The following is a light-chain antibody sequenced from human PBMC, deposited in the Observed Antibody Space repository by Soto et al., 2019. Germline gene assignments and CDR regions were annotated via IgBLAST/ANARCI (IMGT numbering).Light chain of an antibody. V-gene: IGLV2-8*01. CDR1: SSDVGGYNY. CDR2: EVN. Sequence: QSALTQPPSASGSPGQSVTISCTGTSSDVGGYNYVSWYQQHPGKAPKLMIYEVNKRPSGVPDRFSGSKSGNTASLTVSGLQADDEADYYCSSYAGSNSFVFGTGTKVTVL. J-gene: IGLJ1*01. CDR3: SSYAGSNSFV.